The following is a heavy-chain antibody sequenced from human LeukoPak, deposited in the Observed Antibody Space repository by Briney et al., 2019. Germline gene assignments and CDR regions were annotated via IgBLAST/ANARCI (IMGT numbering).Heavy chain of an antibody. CDR3: ARALKGWAAMVPNDY. V-gene: IGHV3-7*01. CDR2: IKQDGSEK. J-gene: IGHJ4*02. CDR1: GFTFSSYW. Sequence: HPGGSLRLSCAASGFTFSSYWMSWVRQAPGKGLEWVANIKQDGSEKYYVDSVKGRFTISRDNAKNSLYLQMNSLRAEDTAVYYCARALKGWAAMVPNDYWGQGTLVTVSS. D-gene: IGHD5-18*01.